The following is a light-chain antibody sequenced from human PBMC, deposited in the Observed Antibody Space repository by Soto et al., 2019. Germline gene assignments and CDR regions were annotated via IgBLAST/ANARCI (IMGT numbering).Light chain of an antibody. J-gene: IGKJ3*01. CDR3: QQYGSSRFT. Sequence: EIVLTQSPGTLSLSPGERATLSCRASQSVSSSYLAGYQQKPGQAPRLHIYGASSRATGIPDRFSGSGSGTDFTLTISRLEPEDFAVYYCQQYGSSRFTFGPGTKVDIK. CDR1: QSVSSSY. V-gene: IGKV3-20*01. CDR2: GAS.